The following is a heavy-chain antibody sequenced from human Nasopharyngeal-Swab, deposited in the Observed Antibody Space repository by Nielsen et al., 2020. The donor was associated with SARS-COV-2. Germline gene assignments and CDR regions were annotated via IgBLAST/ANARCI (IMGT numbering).Heavy chain of an antibody. CDR3: TTDRFYDYVWGSYRYLDY. J-gene: IGHJ4*02. D-gene: IGHD3-16*02. CDR1: GFTFSNAW. CDR2: IKSKTDGGTT. V-gene: IGHV3-15*01. Sequence: GVSLKISCAASGFTFSNAWMGWVSQAPGKGLEWVGRIKSKTDGGTTDYAAPVKGRFTISRDDSKNTLYLQMNSLKTEDTAVYYCTTDRFYDYVWGSYRYLDYWGQGTLVTVSS.